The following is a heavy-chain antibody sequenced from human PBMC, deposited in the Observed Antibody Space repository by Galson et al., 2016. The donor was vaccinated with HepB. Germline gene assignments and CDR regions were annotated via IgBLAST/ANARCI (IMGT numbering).Heavy chain of an antibody. J-gene: IGHJ6*03. CDR1: GYSFVDYW. Sequence: QSGAEVKKPGDSLKISCRAFGYSFVDYWISWVRQMPGKGLEWMGRIDPSDSYITYSPSFQGHVTISIDRSMRSASLQWSSLKASDTAMYYCAGHPDYGSGSYYHYYYYYYMDVWGKGTTVTVSS. CDR3: AGHPDYGSGSYYHYYYYYYMDV. D-gene: IGHD3-10*01. CDR2: IDPSDSYI. V-gene: IGHV5-10-1*01.